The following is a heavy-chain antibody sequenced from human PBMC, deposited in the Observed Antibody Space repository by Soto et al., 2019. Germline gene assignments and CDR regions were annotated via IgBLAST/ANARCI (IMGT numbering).Heavy chain of an antibody. D-gene: IGHD1-1*01. J-gene: IGHJ5*02. V-gene: IGHV4-59*12. CDR3: AKVPEKTGTGWFDP. CDR2: IYYSGST. CDR1: GGSLSSYY. Sequence: SETLSLTCTVSGGSLSSYYWSWIRQPPGKGLEWIGYIYYSGSTNYNPSLKSRVTISVDTVYLQMSSLRAEDTAIYYCAKVPEKTGTGWFDPWGQGTLVTVSS.